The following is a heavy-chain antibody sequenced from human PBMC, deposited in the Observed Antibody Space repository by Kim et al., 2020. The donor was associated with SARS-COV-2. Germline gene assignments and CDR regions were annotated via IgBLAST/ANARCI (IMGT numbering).Heavy chain of an antibody. CDR1: GFTFSPFA. CDR3: ARNFGLATMIGDV. V-gene: IGHV3-33*01. J-gene: IGHJ3*01. Sequence: GGSLRLSCTASGFTFSPFAMHWVRQAPGKGLEWVAVIRADESKKYYAESVKDRFSVSRDNSKNTLYLQMNSLRAEDTAFYYCARNFGLATMIGDVWGQGTMVTVSS. CDR2: IRADESKK. D-gene: IGHD3-10*01.